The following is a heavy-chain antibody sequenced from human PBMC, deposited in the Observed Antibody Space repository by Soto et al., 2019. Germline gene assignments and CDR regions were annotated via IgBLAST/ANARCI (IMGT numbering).Heavy chain of an antibody. CDR3: ARQIYDSDPGPNLQYYFDS. Sequence: GESLKISCNGSGYSFAGYWITWVRQKPGKGLEWMGRIDPSDSQTYYSPSFRGHVTISVTKSITTVFLQWSSLRASDTAMYYCARQIYDSDPGPNLQYYFDSWGQGTQVTVYS. CDR2: IDPSDSQT. V-gene: IGHV5-10-1*01. D-gene: IGHD5-12*01. J-gene: IGHJ4*02. CDR1: GYSFAGYW.